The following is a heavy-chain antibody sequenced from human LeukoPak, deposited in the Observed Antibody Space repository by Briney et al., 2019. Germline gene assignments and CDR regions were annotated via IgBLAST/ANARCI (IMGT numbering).Heavy chain of an antibody. J-gene: IGHJ3*02. CDR3: ARTYDFGRGPPGDAFDN. Sequence: GGSLRLSCAASGFTFSDYSMNWVRQAPGKGPEWISYIDGRSGITYHADSVQGRFTISRDDARESVFLQMDGLRVDDTAVYYCARTYDFGRGPPGDAFDNWGPGTWVIVSA. D-gene: IGHD3-3*01. CDR2: IDGRSGIT. CDR1: GFTFSDYS. V-gene: IGHV3-48*01.